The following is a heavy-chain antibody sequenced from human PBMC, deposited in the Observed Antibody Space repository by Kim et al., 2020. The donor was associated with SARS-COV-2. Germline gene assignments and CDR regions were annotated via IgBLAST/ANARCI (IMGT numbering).Heavy chain of an antibody. J-gene: IGHJ4*02. Sequence: GESLKISCNVSGYGFTSYWITWVRQMPGKGLEWMGRIDPSDSYTNYSPSFQGHVTISADNSISTAYLQWSSLEASDTAMYYCARGWGIAAPFDYWGQGTLVTVSS. CDR1: GYGFTSYW. D-gene: IGHD6-6*01. CDR3: ARGWGIAAPFDY. CDR2: IDPSDSYT. V-gene: IGHV5-10-1*01.